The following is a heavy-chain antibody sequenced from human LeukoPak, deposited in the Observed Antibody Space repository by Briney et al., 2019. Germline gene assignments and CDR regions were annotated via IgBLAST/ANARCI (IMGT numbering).Heavy chain of an antibody. J-gene: IGHJ4*02. CDR3: AKAETMTQRGYFDY. Sequence: GKSLRLSCAASGFIFSNYGMHWVRHAPGKGLEWVAVVSYDGSNKYYADSVKGRFTISRDNSKNTLSLQMSSLRAEDTAVYYCAKAETMTQRGYFDYWGQGTLVTVSS. D-gene: IGHD1-1*01. CDR1: GFIFSNYG. CDR2: VSYDGSNK. V-gene: IGHV3-30*18.